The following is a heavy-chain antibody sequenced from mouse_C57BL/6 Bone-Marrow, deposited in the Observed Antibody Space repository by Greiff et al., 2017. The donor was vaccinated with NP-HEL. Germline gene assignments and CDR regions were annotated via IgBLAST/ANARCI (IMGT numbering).Heavy chain of an antibody. V-gene: IGHV1-52*01. CDR2: IDPSDSEN. J-gene: IGHJ2*01. CDR3: ARDFFDY. Sequence: QVQLQQPGAELVRPGSSVKLSCKASGYTFTSYWMHWVKQRPIQGLEWIGNIDPSDSENHYKQQFTDKATLNAEKSSVTAYMQLSILTSEDSAVYYGARDFFDYWGQGTTLTVSS. CDR1: GYTFTSYW.